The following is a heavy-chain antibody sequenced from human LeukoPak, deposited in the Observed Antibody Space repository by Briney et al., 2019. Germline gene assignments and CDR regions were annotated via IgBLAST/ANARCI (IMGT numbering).Heavy chain of an antibody. CDR1: GFTFSSYW. Sequence: GGSLRLSCAASGFTFSSYWMHWVRQAPGKGLVWVSRINSDGSSTSYADSVKGRFTISRDNAKNTLYLQMNSLRAKDTAVYYCARLAYCGGDCRFLDYWGQGTLVTVSS. V-gene: IGHV3-74*01. D-gene: IGHD2-21*02. J-gene: IGHJ4*02. CDR2: INSDGSST. CDR3: ARLAYCGGDCRFLDY.